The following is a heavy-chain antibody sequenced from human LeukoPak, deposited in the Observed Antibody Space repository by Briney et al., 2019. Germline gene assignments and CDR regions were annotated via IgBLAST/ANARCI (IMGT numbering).Heavy chain of an antibody. CDR2: VSYDGHTK. CDR3: ARDTYYYDSSGYWRNDY. J-gene: IGHJ4*02. CDR1: GFTFSDYA. V-gene: IGHV3-30-3*01. D-gene: IGHD3-22*01. Sequence: GTSLRLSCAASGFTFSDYAMHWVRQAPGKGLEWVALVSYDGHTKYYADSVKGRFTISRDNSMDTLYLRMSSLTAEDTAVYYCARDTYYYDSSGYWRNDYWGQGTLVTVSS.